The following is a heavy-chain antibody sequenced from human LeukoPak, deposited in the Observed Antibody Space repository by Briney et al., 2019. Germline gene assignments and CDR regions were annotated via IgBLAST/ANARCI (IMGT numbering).Heavy chain of an antibody. CDR2: IYRVGST. Sequence: PSETLSLTCAVSGGPVSSGGYSWTWIRQPPGKGLEWIGHIYRVGSTNYNPSVKSRVTISVDRSKNRFSLKLSSVTAADTAVYYCARGVGSGTYYHMGWFDAWGQGVLVTVSS. J-gene: IGHJ5*02. V-gene: IGHV4-30-2*01. CDR1: GGPVSSGGYS. CDR3: ARGVGSGTYYHMGWFDA. D-gene: IGHD3-10*01.